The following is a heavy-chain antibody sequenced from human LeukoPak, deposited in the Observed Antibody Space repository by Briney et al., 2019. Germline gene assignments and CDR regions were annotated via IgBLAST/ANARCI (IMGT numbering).Heavy chain of an antibody. J-gene: IGHJ4*02. V-gene: IGHV3-23*01. CDR2: ISGGGDST. D-gene: IGHD2-15*01. CDR1: EFTFSSYA. CDR3: GKDRNVYCSGGSCYTL. Sequence: GGSLRLSCTASEFTFSSYAVSGFRHPPGKGLEWFSHISGGGDSTYYADSMKGRFTISRDNSKNTLYLEMNSLRAEDTAVYYCGKDRNVYCSGGSCYTLWGQGTLVTVSS.